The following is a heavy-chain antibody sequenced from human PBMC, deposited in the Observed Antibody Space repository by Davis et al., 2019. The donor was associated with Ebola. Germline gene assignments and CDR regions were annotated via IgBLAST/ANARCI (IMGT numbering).Heavy chain of an antibody. CDR3: ARNSMVLSAFDI. Sequence: SVKVSCKASGGTFSSYAISWVRQAPGQGLEWMGGIIPILGIANYAQKFQGRVTITADESTSTAYMELSSLRSEDTAVYYCARNSMVLSAFDIWGQGTMVTVSS. V-gene: IGHV1-69*10. D-gene: IGHD2-8*01. J-gene: IGHJ3*02. CDR2: IIPILGIA. CDR1: GGTFSSYA.